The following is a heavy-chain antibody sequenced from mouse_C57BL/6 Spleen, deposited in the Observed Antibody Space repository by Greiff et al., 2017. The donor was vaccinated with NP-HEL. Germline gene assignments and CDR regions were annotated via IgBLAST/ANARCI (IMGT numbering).Heavy chain of an antibody. D-gene: IGHD3-2*02. J-gene: IGHJ4*01. CDR3: ARSGQLRHRYYAMDY. Sequence: EVQLQQSGPELVKPGASVKISCKASGYSFTGYYMNWVKQSPEKSLEWIGEINPSTGGTTYNQKFKAKATLTVDKSSSTAYMQLKSLTSEDSAVYYCARSGQLRHRYYAMDYWGQGTSVTVSS. CDR2: INPSTGGT. V-gene: IGHV1-42*01. CDR1: GYSFTGYY.